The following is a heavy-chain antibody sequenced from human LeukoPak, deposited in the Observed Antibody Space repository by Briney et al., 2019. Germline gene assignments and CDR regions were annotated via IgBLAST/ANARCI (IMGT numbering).Heavy chain of an antibody. J-gene: IGHJ5*02. CDR1: GGSISSSSYY. CDR2: IYYSGST. CDR3: ARHYDFWSGYFWFDP. D-gene: IGHD3-3*01. V-gene: IGHV4-39*01. Sequence: SETLSLTCTVSGGSISSSSYYWGWIRQPPGRGLEWIGSIYYSGSTYYNPSLKSRVTISVDTSKNQISLKLSSVTAADTAVYYCARHYDFWSGYFWFDPWGQGTLVTVSS.